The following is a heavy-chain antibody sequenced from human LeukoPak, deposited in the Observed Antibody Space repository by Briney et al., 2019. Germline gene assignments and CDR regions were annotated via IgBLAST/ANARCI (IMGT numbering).Heavy chain of an antibody. V-gene: IGHV3-48*01. J-gene: IGHJ5*02. CDR2: ISTTGSTI. CDR1: GFTFSTYN. CDR3: ASSPPRGGRP. Sequence: GGSLRLSCAASGFTFSTYNMNWVRQAPGKGLEWVSYISTTGSTIYYADSVKGRFPISRDNANNSLYLQMNSLRGEDTAVYYCASSPPRGGRPWGQGTLVSVSS. D-gene: IGHD3-16*01.